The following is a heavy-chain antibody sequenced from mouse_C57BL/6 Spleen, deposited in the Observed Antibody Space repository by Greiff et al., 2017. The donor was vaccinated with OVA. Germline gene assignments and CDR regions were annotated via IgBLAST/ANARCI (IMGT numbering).Heavy chain of an antibody. CDR3: ARGRGNYRFAY. V-gene: IGHV1-69*01. CDR2: IDPSDSYT. CDR1: GYTFTSYW. D-gene: IGHD2-1*01. J-gene: IGHJ3*01. Sequence: QVQLKQPGAELVMPGASVKLSCKASGYTFTSYWMHWVKQRPGQGLEWIGEIDPSDSYTNYNQKFKGKSTLTVDKSSSTAYMQLSSLTSEDSAVYYCARGRGNYRFAYWGQGTLVTVSA.